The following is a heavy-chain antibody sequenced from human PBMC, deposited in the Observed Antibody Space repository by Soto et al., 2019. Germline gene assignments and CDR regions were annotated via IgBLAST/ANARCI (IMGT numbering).Heavy chain of an antibody. CDR1: GYTFNKYG. CDR2: ISGFNGNT. V-gene: IGHV1-18*01. J-gene: IGHJ4*02. CDR3: ASDRGYSASSYSD. Sequence: QVQLVQSGAEVRKPGASVKVSCKTSGYTFNKYGISWVRQAPGQGLDWMGWISGFNGNTNYAKNLQDRVTITTDTPTSTAYMELRSLRADDTAVYFCASDRGYSASSYSDWGQGTLVTVSS. D-gene: IGHD1-26*01.